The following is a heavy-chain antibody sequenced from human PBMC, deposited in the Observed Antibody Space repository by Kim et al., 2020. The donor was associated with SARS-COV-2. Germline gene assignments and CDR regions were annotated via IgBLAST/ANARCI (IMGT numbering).Heavy chain of an antibody. V-gene: IGHV3-21*01. CDR2: ISSSSSYI. CDR1: GFTFSSYS. Sequence: GGSLRLSCAASGFTFSSYSMNWVRQAPGKGLEWVSSISSSSSYIYYADSVKGRFTISRDNAKNSLYLQMNSLRAEDTAVYYCARGGKGYCSGGSCYDLDEYYYYGMDVWGQGTTVTVSS. D-gene: IGHD2-15*01. CDR3: ARGGKGYCSGGSCYDLDEYYYYGMDV. J-gene: IGHJ6*02.